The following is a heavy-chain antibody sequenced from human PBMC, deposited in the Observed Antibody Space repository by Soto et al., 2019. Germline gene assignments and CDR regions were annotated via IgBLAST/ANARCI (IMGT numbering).Heavy chain of an antibody. D-gene: IGHD6-19*01. CDR1: VVSVSSGSYY. CDR3: VRSDNSGWYYFDY. CDR2: IYYSGGT. J-gene: IGHJ4*02. Sequence: WETLSLTCTFSVVSVSSGSYYCSWIRQPPGKGLEWIGYIYYSGGTNYNPSLKSRVTISVDTSKNQFSLKLSSVTAADTAVYYCVRSDNSGWYYFDYWGQGTLVTVSS. V-gene: IGHV4-61*01.